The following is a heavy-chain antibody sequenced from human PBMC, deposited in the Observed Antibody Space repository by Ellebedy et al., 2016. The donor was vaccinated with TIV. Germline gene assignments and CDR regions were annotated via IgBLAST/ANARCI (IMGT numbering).Heavy chain of an antibody. CDR3: ARDPTRSGWFDP. J-gene: IGHJ5*02. CDR1: GFTFNSYA. CDR2: ISYDGSSK. D-gene: IGHD3-10*01. V-gene: IGHV3-30-3*01. Sequence: PGGSLRLSCAASGFTFNSYAMHWVRQAPGKGLEWVAVISYDGSSKYYADSVKGRFTISRDNSKKTVYLQMDSLRVEDTAVYYCARDPTRSGWFDPWGQGTLVTVSS.